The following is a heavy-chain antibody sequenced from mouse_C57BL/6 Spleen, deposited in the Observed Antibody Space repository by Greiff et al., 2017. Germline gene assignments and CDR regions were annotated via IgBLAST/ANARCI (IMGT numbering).Heavy chain of an antibody. J-gene: IGHJ2*01. Sequence: QVQLQQSDAELVTPGASVKISCTVSGFTFTDYTIHWLKQRPEQGLEWIGCIYPSDGSTKYNETFKGQATLTADKSTSTAYMQLNSLTSEDSAVYYCARGPNNYLYYFDYWGQGTTLTVSS. CDR1: GFTFTDYT. D-gene: IGHD1-3*01. CDR2: IYPSDGST. CDR3: ARGPNNYLYYFDY. V-gene: IGHV1-78*01.